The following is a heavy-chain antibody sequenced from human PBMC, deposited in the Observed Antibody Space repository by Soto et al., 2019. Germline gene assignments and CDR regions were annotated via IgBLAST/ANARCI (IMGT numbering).Heavy chain of an antibody. CDR2: IIPVFHTA. D-gene: IGHD3-22*01. CDR3: ARGSSGYTWFTEF. Sequence: QEQLVQSGAEVKKPGSSVKVSCKASGGLFSSYPISWVRQVPGQGLEWMGGIIPVFHTAYYTQRFQGRVTLTADESTNTADLELSRLRSEDTDIYYCARGSSGYTWFTEFWGPGTLVTVS. CDR1: GGLFSSYP. V-gene: IGHV1-69*01. J-gene: IGHJ4*02.